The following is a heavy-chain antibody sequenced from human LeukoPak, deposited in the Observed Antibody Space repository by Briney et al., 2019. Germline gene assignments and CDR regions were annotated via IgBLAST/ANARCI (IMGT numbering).Heavy chain of an antibody. CDR1: GFTFRDYY. J-gene: IGHJ3*02. V-gene: IGHV3-11*01. CDR2: ISNSGANT. Sequence: PGGSLRLSCTASGFTFRDYYMTWIRQAPGKGLAWVSYISNSGANTYYADSVKGRFTVSRDNAKNSLFLQMNSLRAEDTAVYYCARAIYDGFDIWGQGKMVTVSS. D-gene: IGHD5-24*01. CDR3: ARAIYDGFDI.